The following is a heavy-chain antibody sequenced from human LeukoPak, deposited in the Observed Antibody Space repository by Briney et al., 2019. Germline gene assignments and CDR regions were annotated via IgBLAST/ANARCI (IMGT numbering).Heavy chain of an antibody. CDR2: ISSGGST. J-gene: IGHJ1*01. V-gene: IGHV3-66*01. CDR1: GFTFSSYV. D-gene: IGHD3-22*01. CDR3: ARDSMIVGWYFQH. Sequence: GGSLRLSCAASGFTFSSYVMIWVRQAPGKGLEWVSVISSGGSTNYADSVKGRLTISRDNSKNTLNLQMNSLRAEDTAVYYCARDSMIVGWYFQHWGQGTLVTVSS.